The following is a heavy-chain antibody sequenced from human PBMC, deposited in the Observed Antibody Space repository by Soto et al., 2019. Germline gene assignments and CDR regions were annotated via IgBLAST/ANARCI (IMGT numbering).Heavy chain of an antibody. J-gene: IGHJ4*02. CDR3: ATLRITIFGVVIGYYFDY. CDR1: GGSISSSNW. D-gene: IGHD3-3*01. Sequence: SETLSLTCAVSGGSISSSNWWSWVRQPPGKGLEWIGEIYHSGSTNYNPSLKSRVTISVDKSKNQFSLKLSSVTAADTAVYYCATLRITIFGVVIGYYFDYWGQGTLVTVSS. V-gene: IGHV4-4*02. CDR2: IYHSGST.